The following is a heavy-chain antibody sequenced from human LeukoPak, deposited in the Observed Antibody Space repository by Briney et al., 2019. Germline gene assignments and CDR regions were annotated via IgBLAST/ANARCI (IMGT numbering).Heavy chain of an antibody. CDR3: ARRNTGDNWFDP. Sequence: SETLSLTCAVYGGSFSGYYWSWIRQPPGKGLEWIGEINHSGSTNYNPSLKSRVTISVDTSKNQFSLKLSSVTAADTAVYCCARRNTGDNWFDPWGQGTLVTVSS. CDR2: INHSGST. CDR1: GGSFSGYY. J-gene: IGHJ5*02. D-gene: IGHD1-14*01. V-gene: IGHV4-34*01.